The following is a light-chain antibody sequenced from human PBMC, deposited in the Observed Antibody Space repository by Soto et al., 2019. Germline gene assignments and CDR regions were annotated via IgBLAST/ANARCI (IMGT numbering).Light chain of an antibody. CDR1: SSDVGGSNY. Sequence: QSVLTQPASVSGSPGQSITISCTGTSSDVGGSNYVSWYQQHPGKAPKLMIYEVRNRPSGVSNRFSGSKSGTTASLTISGLQAEDEADYYCSSYAGSSTHVVFGGGTKVTVL. J-gene: IGLJ2*01. CDR3: SSYAGSSTHVV. V-gene: IGLV2-14*01. CDR2: EVR.